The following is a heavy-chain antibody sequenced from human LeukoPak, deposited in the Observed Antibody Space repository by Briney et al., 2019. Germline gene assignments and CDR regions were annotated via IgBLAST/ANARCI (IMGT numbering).Heavy chain of an antibody. D-gene: IGHD5-24*01. V-gene: IGHV4-39*07. Sequence: SETLSLTCSVSGGSIVSSTFYWGWVRQPSGKGLEWIGIIHHSGSTYYNSSLKSRVTISVDTSKNTLSLKLNSVTAADTAVYYCARENWRDGYVGSKWGQGTLVTVSS. CDR3: ARENWRDGYVGSK. CDR1: GGSIVSSTFY. J-gene: IGHJ4*02. CDR2: IHHSGST.